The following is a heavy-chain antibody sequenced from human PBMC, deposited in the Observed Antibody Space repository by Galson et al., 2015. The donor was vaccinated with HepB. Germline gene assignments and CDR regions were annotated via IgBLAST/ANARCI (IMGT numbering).Heavy chain of an antibody. Sequence: VKVSCKASGYIFSGYYIHWVRQAPGQGLEWMGWINPNSGGTNFARKFQGRVTMTRDTSTSTAYMELSRLTSDDTAVYYCARDRRGRIALATPHDPSMDVWGQGTTVTVSS. D-gene: IGHD2-8*02. CDR2: INPNSGGT. CDR1: GYIFSGYY. J-gene: IGHJ6*02. CDR3: ARDRRGRIALATPHDPSMDV. V-gene: IGHV1-2*02.